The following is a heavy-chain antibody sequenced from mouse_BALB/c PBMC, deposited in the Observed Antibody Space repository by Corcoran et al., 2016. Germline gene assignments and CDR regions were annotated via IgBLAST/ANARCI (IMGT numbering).Heavy chain of an antibody. Sequence: EVQLQQSGPELVKPGASMKISCKASGYSFTGYTMNWVKQSHGKNLERIGLINPYNGGTSYNQKFKGKSTLTVDKSSSTASMELLSLTSEDSAVYSCAAFYYGNYGAIDYWGQGTSVTVSS. V-gene: IGHV1-18*01. CDR1: GYSFTGYT. D-gene: IGHD2-1*01. CDR2: INPYNGGT. J-gene: IGHJ4*01. CDR3: AAFYYGNYGAIDY.